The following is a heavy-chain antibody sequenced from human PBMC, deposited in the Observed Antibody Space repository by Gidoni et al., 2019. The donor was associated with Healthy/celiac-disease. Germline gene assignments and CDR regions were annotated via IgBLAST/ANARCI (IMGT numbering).Heavy chain of an antibody. CDR1: GFSPSNARMG. V-gene: IGHV2-26*01. J-gene: IGHJ5*02. D-gene: IGHD3-22*01. CDR2: IFSNDEK. Sequence: VTLKGSGPVLVKSTETHTLTCTVPGFSPSNARMGVSWIRQPPGKALEWLAHIFSNDEKSYSTSLKSRLTISKDTSKSQVVLTMTNMDPVDTATYYCARILRDSGDSSDYYIAWGQGTLVTVSS. CDR3: ARILRDSGDSSDYYIA.